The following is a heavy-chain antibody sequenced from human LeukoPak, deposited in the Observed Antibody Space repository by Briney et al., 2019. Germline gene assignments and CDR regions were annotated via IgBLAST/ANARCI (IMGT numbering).Heavy chain of an antibody. V-gene: IGHV3-7*01. J-gene: IGHJ4*02. CDR3: ARNGPIRYFDWLLVHYFDY. D-gene: IGHD3-9*01. Sequence: GGSLRLSCAASGFTFSSYWMSWVRQAPGKGLEWVANIKQDGSEKYYVDSVKGRFTISRDNAKNSLYLQMNSLRAEDTAVYYCARNGPIRYFDWLLVHYFDYWGQGTLVTVSS. CDR1: GFTFSSYW. CDR2: IKQDGSEK.